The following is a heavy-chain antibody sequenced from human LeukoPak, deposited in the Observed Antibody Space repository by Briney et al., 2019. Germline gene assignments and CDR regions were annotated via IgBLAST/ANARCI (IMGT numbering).Heavy chain of an antibody. CDR2: ISYDGSNK. CDR1: GFTFSSYG. Sequence: GGSLRLSCAASGFTFSSYGMHWVRQAPGKGLEWVAVISYDGSNKYYADSVKGLFTISRDNSKNTLYLQMNSLRAEDTAVYYCAKNSYGYVDAFDIWGQGTMVTVSS. V-gene: IGHV3-30*18. CDR3: AKNSYGYVDAFDI. J-gene: IGHJ3*02. D-gene: IGHD5-18*01.